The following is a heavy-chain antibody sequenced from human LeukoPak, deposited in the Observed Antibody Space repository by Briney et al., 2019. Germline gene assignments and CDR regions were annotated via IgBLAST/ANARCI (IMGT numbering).Heavy chain of an antibody. CDR1: GFTFSSYW. Sequence: GGSLRLSCAASGFTFSSYWTHWVRQAPGKGLVWVSRINSDGSSTSYADSVKGRFTISRDNAKNTLYLQMNSLRAEDTAVYYCARAPVVVATTHYYYYGMDVWGKGTTVTVSS. CDR2: INSDGSST. CDR3: ARAPVVVATTHYYYYGMDV. V-gene: IGHV3-74*01. D-gene: IGHD2-15*01. J-gene: IGHJ6*04.